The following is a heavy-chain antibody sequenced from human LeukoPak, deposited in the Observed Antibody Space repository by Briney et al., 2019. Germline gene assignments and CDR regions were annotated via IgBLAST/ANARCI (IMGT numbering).Heavy chain of an antibody. CDR2: ISGGGGST. Sequence: GGTLRLSCAASGFTFSSYAMSWVRQAPGKGLEWVSAISGGGGSTYYADSVKGRFTISRDNSKNTLYLQMNSLRAEDTAVYYCAKVRYYDSSGCFDYWGQGTLVTVSS. V-gene: IGHV3-23*01. J-gene: IGHJ4*02. D-gene: IGHD3-22*01. CDR1: GFTFSSYA. CDR3: AKVRYYDSSGCFDY.